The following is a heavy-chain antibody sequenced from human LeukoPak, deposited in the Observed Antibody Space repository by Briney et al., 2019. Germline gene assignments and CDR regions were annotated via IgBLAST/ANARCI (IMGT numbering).Heavy chain of an antibody. D-gene: IGHD3-22*01. J-gene: IGHJ4*02. CDR3: ARLFEDYYDSGKLDY. V-gene: IGHV5-51*01. Sequence: GESLKISCKGSGYSFTSYWIGWVRQMPGKGLEWMGIIYPGDSDTRYSPSFQGQVTISADKSISTAYLQWSSLKASDTAMHYCARLFEDYYDSGKLDYWGQGTLVTVSS. CDR2: IYPGDSDT. CDR1: GYSFTSYW.